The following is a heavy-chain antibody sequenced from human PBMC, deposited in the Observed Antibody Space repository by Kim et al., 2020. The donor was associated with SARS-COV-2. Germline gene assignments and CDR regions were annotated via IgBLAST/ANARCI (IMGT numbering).Heavy chain of an antibody. CDR3: AKKWLED. V-gene: IGHV3-23*01. D-gene: IGHD6-19*01. CDR2: GGST. J-gene: IGHJ4*02. Sequence: GGSTYYADSVKDRFTISRDNSKNTLYLQMNSLRAEDTAVYYCAKKWLEDWGQGTLVTVSS.